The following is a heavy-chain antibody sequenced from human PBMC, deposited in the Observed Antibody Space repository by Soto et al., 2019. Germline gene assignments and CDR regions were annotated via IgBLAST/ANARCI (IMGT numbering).Heavy chain of an antibody. Sequence: GASVKVSCKTFGYTFINYGISWVRQAPGQGLEWMGWISGHNGNTNYAQKFQGRVTMTTDRSTSTAYMELRSLRSDDTAVYYCARDPNYYGSYFDYWGQGTLVTVSS. CDR2: ISGHNGNT. D-gene: IGHD3-10*01. CDR1: GYTFINYG. V-gene: IGHV1-18*01. J-gene: IGHJ4*02. CDR3: ARDPNYYGSYFDY.